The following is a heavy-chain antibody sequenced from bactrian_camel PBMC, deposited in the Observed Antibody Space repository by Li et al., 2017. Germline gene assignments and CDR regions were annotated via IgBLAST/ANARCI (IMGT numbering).Heavy chain of an antibody. V-gene: IGHV3S53*01. J-gene: IGHJ6*01. Sequence: HVQLVESGGGSVQAGGSLRLSCAFDAYTPANVRMAWFRQAPGKEREGVASLASDGRTSYADSVKGRFTISQDSARITAYLQMNSLKSEDTALYYCATLRAQYRRSWLPIAQSLVTGAGGPRSPSP. CDR2: LASDGRT. D-gene: IGHD2*01. CDR1: AYTPANVR. CDR3: ATLRAQYRRSWLPIAQSLVT.